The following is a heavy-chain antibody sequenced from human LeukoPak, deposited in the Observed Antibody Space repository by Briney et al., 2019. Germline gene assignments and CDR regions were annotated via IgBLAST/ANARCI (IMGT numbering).Heavy chain of an antibody. J-gene: IGHJ6*02. CDR2: IIPIFGTA. Sequence: SVKVSCKASGGTLSSYAISWVRQAPGQGLEWMGGIIPIFGTANYAQKFQGRVTITADESTSTAYMELSSLRSEDTAVYYCARAWGQVPAARYSGYDRYSYGLPYGMDVWGQGTTVTVSS. D-gene: IGHD5-12*01. V-gene: IGHV1-69*01. CDR3: ARAWGQVPAARYSGYDRYSYGLPYGMDV. CDR1: GGTLSSYA.